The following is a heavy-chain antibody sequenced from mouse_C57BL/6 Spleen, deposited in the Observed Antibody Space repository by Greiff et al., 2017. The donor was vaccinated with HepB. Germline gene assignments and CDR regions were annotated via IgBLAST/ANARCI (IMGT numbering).Heavy chain of an antibody. CDR2: IYPGDGDT. CDR1: GYAFSSSW. Sequence: VQLQQSGPELVKPGASVKISCKASGYAFSSSWMNWVKQRPGKGLEWIGRIYPGDGDTNYNGKFKGKATLTADKSSSTAYMQLSSLTSEDSAVYFCAREGEQDYWGQGTTLTVSS. J-gene: IGHJ2*01. CDR3: AREGEQDY. V-gene: IGHV1-82*01.